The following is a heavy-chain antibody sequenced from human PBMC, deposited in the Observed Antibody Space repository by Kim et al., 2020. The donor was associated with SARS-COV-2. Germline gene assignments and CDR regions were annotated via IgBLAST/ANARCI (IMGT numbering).Heavy chain of an antibody. J-gene: IGHJ3*02. CDR2: IRGSSSTK. Sequence: GGSLRLSCAASGFTFSSYSMNWVRQAPGKGLEWVSYIRGSSSTKYYADSVKGRFTISRDNAKNSLYLQMNSLRDDDTAVYYCARESTVTILNAFDIWGQGTMVTVAS. V-gene: IGHV3-48*02. CDR3: ARESTVTILNAFDI. CDR1: GFTFSSYS. D-gene: IGHD4-17*01.